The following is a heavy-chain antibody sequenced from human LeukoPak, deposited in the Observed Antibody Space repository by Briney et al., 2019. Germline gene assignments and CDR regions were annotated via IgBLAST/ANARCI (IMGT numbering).Heavy chain of an antibody. D-gene: IGHD4-17*01. Sequence: SVKVSCKASGGTFSSYAISWVRQAPGQGLEWMGRIIPILGIANYAQKFQGRVTITADKSTSTAYMELSSLRSEDTAVYYCAPLDYGDYGGYDYWGQGTLVTVS. CDR3: APLDYGDYGGYDY. CDR1: GGTFSSYA. V-gene: IGHV1-69*04. CDR2: IIPILGIA. J-gene: IGHJ4*02.